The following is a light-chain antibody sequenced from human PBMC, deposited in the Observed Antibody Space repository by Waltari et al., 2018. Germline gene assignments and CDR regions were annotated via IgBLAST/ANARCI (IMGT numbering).Light chain of an antibody. J-gene: IGKJ2*01. V-gene: IGKV1-39*01. CDR3: QQTYSSPLYT. Sequence: DIQMTQSPSSLPASVGDRVTITCRAGQSIRNYLNWYQQKPGKAPKLLIYGASNLQSVVPSRFSGRGSGTDFTLTISSLHPEDFATYFCQQTYSSPLYTFGQWTKLDI. CDR2: GAS. CDR1: QSIRNY.